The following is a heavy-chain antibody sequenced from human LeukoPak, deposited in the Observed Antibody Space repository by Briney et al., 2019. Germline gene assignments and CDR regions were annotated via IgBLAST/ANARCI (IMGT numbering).Heavy chain of an antibody. V-gene: IGHV3-23*01. CDR2: ISGSGGSR. CDR1: GFTFSSYA. J-gene: IGHJ4*02. Sequence: GGSLRLSCAASGFTFSSYAMGWVRQAPGKGLEWVSTISGSGGSRYYADSVKGRFTISRDRSKNTLYLQMNSLRAEDTAVYYCAKDPNYDSSGYYYKGYFDSWGQGTLVTVSS. D-gene: IGHD3-22*01. CDR3: AKDPNYDSSGYYYKGYFDS.